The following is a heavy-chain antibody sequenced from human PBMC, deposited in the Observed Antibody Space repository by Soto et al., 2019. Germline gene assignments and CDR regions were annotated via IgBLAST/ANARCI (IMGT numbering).Heavy chain of an antibody. Sequence: GGSLRLFCAASAFTFSSYGMHWVRQAPGKGLEWVALIWYDGSKKNYADSVKGRFTISRDNSKNTLYLQMNSLRAEDTAVYYCARARLRWGNELGGLDYWGQGTLVTVSS. J-gene: IGHJ4*02. CDR1: AFTFSSYG. CDR2: IWYDGSKK. V-gene: IGHV3-33*01. CDR3: ARARLRWGNELGGLDY. D-gene: IGHD4-17*01.